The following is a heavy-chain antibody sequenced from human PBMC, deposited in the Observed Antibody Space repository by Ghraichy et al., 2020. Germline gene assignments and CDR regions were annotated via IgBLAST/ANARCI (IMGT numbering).Heavy chain of an antibody. D-gene: IGHD2-15*01. CDR2: IYPGVSS. CDR3: ARGRYCGGGGCFPRPSSFDS. J-gene: IGHJ4*02. Sequence: IYPGVSSNYNPYLRSRFTISVDASQRQFSLRLTSVTAADTAMYYCARGRYCGGGGCFPRPSSFDSWGQGNLVTVS. V-gene: IGHV4-34*01.